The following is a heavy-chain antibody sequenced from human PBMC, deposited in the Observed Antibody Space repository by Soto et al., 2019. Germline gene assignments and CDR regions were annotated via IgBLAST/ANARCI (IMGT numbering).Heavy chain of an antibody. CDR2: ITGSGRDT. CDR1: GFTFRKNV. D-gene: IGHD2-8*01. J-gene: IGHJ4*02. CDR3: AKNGLDNSPSAIDS. V-gene: IGHV3-23*01. Sequence: GSLRLSCAASGFTFRKNVLSWVRQAPGKGLDWVSGITGSGRDTYYAGSVKGRFAISRDNSKNMVFLQMNSLRAEDTALYYCAKNGLDNSPSAIDSWGPGTLVTVSS.